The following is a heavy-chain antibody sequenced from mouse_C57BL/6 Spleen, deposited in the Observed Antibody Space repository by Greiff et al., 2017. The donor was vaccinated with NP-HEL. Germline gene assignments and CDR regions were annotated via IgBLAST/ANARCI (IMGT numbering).Heavy chain of an antibody. V-gene: IGHV1-64*01. CDR3: AREELGAMDY. D-gene: IGHD4-1*01. CDR1: GYTFTSYW. J-gene: IGHJ4*01. Sequence: QVQLQQSGAELVKPGASVKLSCKASGYTFTSYWMHWVKQRPGQGLEWIGMIHPNSGSTNYNEKFKSKATLTVDKSSSTAYMQLSSLTSEDSAVYYCAREELGAMDYWGQGTSVTVSS. CDR2: IHPNSGST.